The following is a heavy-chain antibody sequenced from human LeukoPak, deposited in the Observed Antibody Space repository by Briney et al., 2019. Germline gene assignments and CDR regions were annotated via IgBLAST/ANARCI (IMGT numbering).Heavy chain of an antibody. V-gene: IGHV1-2*02. J-gene: IGHJ5*02. CDR1: GYTFTGYY. CDR3: AREIYGSGKYNWFDP. D-gene: IGHD3-10*01. Sequence: EGSVKVSCKASGYTFTGYYMHWVRQAPGQGLGWMGWINPNSGGTNYSQKFQGRVTMTRDTSISTAYMELSRLRSDDTAVYYCAREIYGSGKYNWFDPWGQGTLVTVSS. CDR2: INPNSGGT.